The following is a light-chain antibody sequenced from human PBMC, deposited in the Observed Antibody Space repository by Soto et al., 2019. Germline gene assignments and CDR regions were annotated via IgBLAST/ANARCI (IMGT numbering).Light chain of an antibody. CDR2: GAS. CDR1: QSVSSN. Sequence: EIVMTQSPATLSVSPGERATLSCRASQSVSSNLAWYQQKPGQAPTLLIYGASARATGIPARFSGSGSGTEFTLTISSLQPDDFATYYCQQYNSYFGGGTKVEIK. V-gene: IGKV3-15*01. CDR3: QQYNSY. J-gene: IGKJ4*01.